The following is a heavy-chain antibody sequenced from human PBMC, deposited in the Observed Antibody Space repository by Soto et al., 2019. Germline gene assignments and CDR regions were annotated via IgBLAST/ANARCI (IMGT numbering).Heavy chain of an antibody. CDR3: ALAGYSSGWYYFDY. Sequence: GGSLRLSCAASGFTFSSNYMSWVRQAPGKGLEWVSVIYSGGSTYYADSVKGRFTISRDNSKNTLYLQMNSLRAEDTAVYYCALAGYSSGWYYFDYWGQGTLVTVSS. J-gene: IGHJ4*02. D-gene: IGHD6-19*01. CDR1: GFTFSSNY. V-gene: IGHV3-53*01. CDR2: IYSGGST.